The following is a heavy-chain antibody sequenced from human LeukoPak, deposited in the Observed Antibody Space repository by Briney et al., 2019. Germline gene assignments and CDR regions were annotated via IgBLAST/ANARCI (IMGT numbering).Heavy chain of an antibody. V-gene: IGHV4-59*08. D-gene: IGHD1-1*01. CDR3: ARVYGFVQQEVPNWFGT. Sequence: SETLSLTCTVSGGSISSYYWSWIRQAPGKGLEWVGYIYCSGSTNYNPSLKSRGTISVDTSKNQFSLRLTSVTAADTAVYYCARVYGFVQQEVPNWFGTWGQGNLVTVSS. CDR2: IYCSGST. CDR1: GGSISSYY. J-gene: IGHJ5*02.